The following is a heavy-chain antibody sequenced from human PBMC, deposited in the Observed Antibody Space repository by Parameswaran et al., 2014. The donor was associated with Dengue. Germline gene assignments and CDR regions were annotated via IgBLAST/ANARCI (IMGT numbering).Heavy chain of an antibody. J-gene: IGHJ4*02. D-gene: IGHD3-10*01. Sequence: VRQMPGKGLEWVSVIYSGGSTYYADSVKGRFTISRDNSKNTLDLQMNSLRAEDTAVYYCAREAHRYGSGSHYFDYWGQGTLVTVSS. CDR2: IYSGGST. V-gene: IGHV3-66*01. CDR3: AREAHRYGSGSHYFDY.